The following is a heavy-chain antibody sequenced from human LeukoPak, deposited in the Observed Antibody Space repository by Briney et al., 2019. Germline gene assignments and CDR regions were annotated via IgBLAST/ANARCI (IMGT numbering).Heavy chain of an antibody. CDR1: GFTFDDYA. CDR3: AKAGDPLYYYYYMDV. Sequence: GGSLRLSCAASGFTFDDYAMHWGRQAPGKGLEWVSGISWNSGSIGYADSVKGRFTISRDNAMSSLYLQMNSLRAEDTALYYCAKAGDPLYYYYYMDVWGKGTTVTVSS. CDR2: ISWNSGSI. V-gene: IGHV3-9*01. J-gene: IGHJ6*03.